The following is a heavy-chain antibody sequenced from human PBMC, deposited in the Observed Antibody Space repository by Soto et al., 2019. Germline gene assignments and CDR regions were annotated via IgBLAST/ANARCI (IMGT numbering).Heavy chain of an antibody. CDR1: GFTFSDYY. V-gene: IGHV3-11*06. J-gene: IGHJ4*02. Sequence: PGGSLRLSCAASGFTFSDYYMSWIRQAPGKGLEWVSYISSSSSYTNYADSVKGRFTISRDNAKNSLYLQMNSLRAEDTAVYYCASIPPRGSSWYWGLDYWGQGTLVTVSS. CDR2: ISSSSSYT. D-gene: IGHD6-13*01. CDR3: ASIPPRGSSWYWGLDY.